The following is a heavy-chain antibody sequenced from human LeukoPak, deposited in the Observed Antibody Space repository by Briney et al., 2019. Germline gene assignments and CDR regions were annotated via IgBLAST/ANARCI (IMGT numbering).Heavy chain of an antibody. D-gene: IGHD3-22*01. J-gene: IGHJ4*02. CDR2: IYYSGST. V-gene: IGHV4-59*01. CDR1: GGSISSYY. Sequence: PSETLSLTCTVSGGSISSYYWSWIRQPPGKGLEWIGYIYYSGSTNYNPSLKSRVTISVDTSKNQFSLKLSSVTAADTAVYYCARDRSYYDSSGDLGYYFDYWGQGTLVTVSS. CDR3: ARDRSYYDSSGDLGYYFDY.